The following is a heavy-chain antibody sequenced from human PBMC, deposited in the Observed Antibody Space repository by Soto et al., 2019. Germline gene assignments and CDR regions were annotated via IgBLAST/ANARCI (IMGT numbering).Heavy chain of an antibody. Sequence: EVQLVESGGGLVKPGGSLRLSCAASGFTFSSYSMNWVRQAPGKGLEWVSSISSSSSYIYYADSVKGRFTISRDNAKNSLYLQMNSLRPEDTAVYYCARETEYSYGGIDYWGQGTLVTVSS. CDR1: GFTFSSYS. D-gene: IGHD5-18*01. CDR3: ARETEYSYGGIDY. CDR2: ISSSSSYI. J-gene: IGHJ4*02. V-gene: IGHV3-21*01.